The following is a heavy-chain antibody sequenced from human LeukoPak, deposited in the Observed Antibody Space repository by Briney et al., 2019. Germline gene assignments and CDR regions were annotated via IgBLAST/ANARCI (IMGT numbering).Heavy chain of an antibody. Sequence: HPGGSLRLSCAASGFTFSSYAMHWVRQAPGKGLEWVAVISYDGSNKYYADSVKGRFTISRDNSKNTLYLQMNSLRAEDTAVYYCAREESLGGNDYYLDYWGQGTLVTVSS. CDR1: GFTFSSYA. J-gene: IGHJ4*02. V-gene: IGHV3-30-3*01. CDR3: AREESLGGNDYYLDY. CDR2: ISYDGSNK. D-gene: IGHD4-23*01.